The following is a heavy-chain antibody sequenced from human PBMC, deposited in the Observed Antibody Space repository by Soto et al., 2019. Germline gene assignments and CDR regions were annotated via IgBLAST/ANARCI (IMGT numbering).Heavy chain of an antibody. J-gene: IGHJ4*02. Sequence: QVHLVQSGAEVEKPGASVKVSCKASGYTFTSYGITWVRQAPGQGLEWMGWISAHNGNTDYAQKLQGRVIVTRDTSTSTAYMELRSQISDDTAVYYCARGRYGDYWGQGALVTVSS. D-gene: IGHD1-1*01. CDR1: GYTFTSYG. CDR2: ISAHNGNT. CDR3: ARGRYGDY. V-gene: IGHV1-18*01.